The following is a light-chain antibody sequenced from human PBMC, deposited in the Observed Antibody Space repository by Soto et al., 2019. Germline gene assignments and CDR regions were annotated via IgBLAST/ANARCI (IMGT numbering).Light chain of an antibody. Sequence: QLTQSPSSLSASVGDRVTITCRASQGIASYLAWYQQKPGQAPNLLIYAASSLQSGVPSRFSGSGSGTDCTLTISSLQPEDVSTYYCQQANSFPSTFGQGTRLEIK. V-gene: IGKV1-12*02. CDR3: QQANSFPST. CDR2: AAS. CDR1: QGIASY. J-gene: IGKJ5*01.